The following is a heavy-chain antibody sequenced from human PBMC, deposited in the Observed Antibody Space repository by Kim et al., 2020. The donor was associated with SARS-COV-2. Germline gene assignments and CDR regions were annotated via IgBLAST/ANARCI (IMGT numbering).Heavy chain of an antibody. CDR2: ISAYNGNT. CDR1: GYTFTSYG. J-gene: IGHJ6*02. Sequence: ASVKVSCKASGYTFTSYGISWVRQATGQGLEWMGWISAYNGNTHYAQKLQGRVTMTTDTSTSTAYMELRSLRSDDTVVYYCARDGAVHCSSTSCYAPLLADYYYYYYGMDVWGQGTTVTVSS. D-gene: IGHD2-2*01. CDR3: ARDGAVHCSSTSCYAPLLADYYYYYYGMDV. V-gene: IGHV1-18*01.